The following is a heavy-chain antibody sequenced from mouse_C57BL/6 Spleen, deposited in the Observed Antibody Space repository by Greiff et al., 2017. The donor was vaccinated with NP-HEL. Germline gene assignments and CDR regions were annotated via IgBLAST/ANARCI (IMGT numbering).Heavy chain of an antibody. CDR1: GYSFTGYY. CDR2: INPSTGGT. Sequence: VQLQQSGPELVKPGASVKISCKASGYSFTGYYMNWVKQSPEKSLEWIGEINPSTGGTTYNQKFKAKATLTVDKSSSTAYMQLKSLTSEDSAVYYCARSVLLSYWGQGTLVTVSA. CDR3: ARSVLLSY. J-gene: IGHJ3*01. V-gene: IGHV1-42*01.